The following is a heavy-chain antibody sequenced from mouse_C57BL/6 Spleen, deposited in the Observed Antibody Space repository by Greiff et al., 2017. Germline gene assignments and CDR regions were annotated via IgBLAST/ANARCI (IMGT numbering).Heavy chain of an antibody. CDR1: GYTFTSYW. Sequence: QVQLQQPGAELVRPGSSVKLSCKASGYTFTSYWMDWVKQRPGQGLEWIGNIYPSDSETHYNQKFKDKATLTVDKSSSTAYMQLSSLTSEDSAVYDCAREGGGYSYYAMDYWGQGTSVTVSS. D-gene: IGHD2-3*01. J-gene: IGHJ4*01. CDR3: AREGGGYSYYAMDY. V-gene: IGHV1-61*01. CDR2: IYPSDSET.